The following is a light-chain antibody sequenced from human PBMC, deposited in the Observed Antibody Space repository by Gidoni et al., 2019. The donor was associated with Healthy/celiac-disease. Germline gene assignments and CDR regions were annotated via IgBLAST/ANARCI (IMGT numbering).Light chain of an antibody. Sequence: EIVLTQSPGTLSLSPGERATLSCRASQSVSSSYLAWYQQKPGQAPRLLIYGASSRAPGIPDRFSGSGSGTDFTLTISRLEPEDFAVYYCQQYGSSPRTFGQGTKVKSN. CDR2: GAS. V-gene: IGKV3-20*01. CDR3: QQYGSSPRT. J-gene: IGKJ1*01. CDR1: QSVSSSY.